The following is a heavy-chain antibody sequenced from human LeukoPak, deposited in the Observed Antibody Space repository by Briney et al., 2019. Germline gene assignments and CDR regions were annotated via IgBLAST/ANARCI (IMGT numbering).Heavy chain of an antibody. Sequence: ASVKVPCKVSGYTLTELSMHWVRQAPGKGLEWMGGFDPEDGETIYAQKFQGRVTMTEDTSTDTAYMELSSLRSEDTAVYYCATSIAVAGFSFDYWGQGTLVTVSS. CDR2: FDPEDGET. J-gene: IGHJ4*02. D-gene: IGHD6-19*01. CDR3: ATSIAVAGFSFDY. V-gene: IGHV1-24*01. CDR1: GYTLTELS.